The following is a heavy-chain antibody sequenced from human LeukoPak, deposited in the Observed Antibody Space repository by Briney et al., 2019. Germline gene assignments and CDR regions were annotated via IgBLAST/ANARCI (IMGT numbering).Heavy chain of an antibody. D-gene: IGHD3-10*01. CDR2: IYPGDSDT. CDR1: GYSFTTYW. V-gene: IGHV5-51*01. Sequence: GESLKISCKGSGYSFTTYWIGWVRQMPGEGLEWMGIIYPGDSDTRYSPSFQGQVTISADKSISTAYLQWSSLKASDTAIYYCASLNYGSGSYFPNWGQGTLVTVSS. CDR3: ASLNYGSGSYFPN. J-gene: IGHJ4*02.